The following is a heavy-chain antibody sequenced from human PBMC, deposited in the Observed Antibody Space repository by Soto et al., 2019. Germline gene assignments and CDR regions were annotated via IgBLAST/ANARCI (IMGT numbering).Heavy chain of an antibody. CDR1: GFTFSGSA. J-gene: IGHJ6*02. CDR3: TRQNPPMVTSDSYGMDV. Sequence: EVQLVESGGGLVQPGGSLKLSCAASGFTFSGSAIHWVRQASGKGRERVGRIRSKANNYATAYAASVKGRFTISREDSKSLACLQLNILKTEATTVYYCTRQNPPMVTSDSYGMDVWGQGTTVTVSS. CDR2: IRSKANNYAT. D-gene: IGHD5-18*01. V-gene: IGHV3-73*02.